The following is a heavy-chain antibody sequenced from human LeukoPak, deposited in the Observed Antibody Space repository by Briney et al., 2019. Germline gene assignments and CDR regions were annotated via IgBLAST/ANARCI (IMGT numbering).Heavy chain of an antibody. CDR2: ISSSGTTT. J-gene: IGHJ4*02. CDR1: GFSFNVYE. Sequence: GGSLRLSCAASGFSFNVYEMHSVRQAPGKGLEWISDISSSGTTTYYADSVKGRFTISRDNAKNSLYLQMNSLRAEDTAVYYCTTITVASNFDYWGQGTLVTVSS. CDR3: TTITVASNFDY. D-gene: IGHD6-19*01. V-gene: IGHV3-48*03.